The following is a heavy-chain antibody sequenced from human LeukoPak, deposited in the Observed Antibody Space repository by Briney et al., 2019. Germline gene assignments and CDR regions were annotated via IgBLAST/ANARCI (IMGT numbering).Heavy chain of an antibody. Sequence: SETLSLTCTVSGGSISSYYWSWIRQPPGKGLELIGYIYYSGSTNYNPSLKSRVTISVDTSKNQFSLKLSSVTAADTAVYYCARVYDSSGYYFDYWGQGTLVTVSS. J-gene: IGHJ4*02. CDR3: ARVYDSSGYYFDY. D-gene: IGHD3-22*01. V-gene: IGHV4-59*01. CDR2: IYYSGST. CDR1: GGSISSYY.